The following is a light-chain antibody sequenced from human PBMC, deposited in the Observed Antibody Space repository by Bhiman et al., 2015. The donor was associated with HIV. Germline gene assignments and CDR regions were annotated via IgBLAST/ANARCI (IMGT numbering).Light chain of an antibody. CDR2: RIN. V-gene: IGLV1-44*01. Sequence: QSVLTQPPSASGTPGQRVTISCSGSSSNIGSNTVNWYQQLPGTAPKLLIYRINQRPSGVPDRFSGSKSGTSASLAISGLQAEDEADYYCAAWDDSLHGPVFGGGTKLTVL. CDR1: SSNIGSNT. J-gene: IGLJ3*02. CDR3: AAWDDSLHGPV.